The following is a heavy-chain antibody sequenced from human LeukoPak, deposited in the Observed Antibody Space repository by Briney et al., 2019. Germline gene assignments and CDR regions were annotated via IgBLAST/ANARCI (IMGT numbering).Heavy chain of an antibody. J-gene: IGHJ5*02. D-gene: IGHD6-13*01. V-gene: IGHV3-23*01. CDR3: AKQGGIAAASNWFDP. Sequence: GGSLRLSCGASGFTFSSYAMAWVRQAPGKGLEWVSAISGSGGSTYYADSVKGRFTISRDNSKNTLYLQMNSLRAEDTAVYYCAKQGGIAAASNWFDPWGQGTLVTVSS. CDR1: GFTFSSYA. CDR2: ISGSGGST.